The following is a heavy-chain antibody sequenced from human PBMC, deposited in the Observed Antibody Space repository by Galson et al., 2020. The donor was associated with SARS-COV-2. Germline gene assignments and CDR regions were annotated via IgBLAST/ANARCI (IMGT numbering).Heavy chain of an antibody. Sequence: SQTLSLTCSVSGGFIGSGNFYWGWIRQHPGKGLAWIGYIHYTGTTYYNPSLKSRVGISVETSESQFSLNLNSVTAADTAVYYCARSVGGYTNWFDSWGPGTLVTVSS. D-gene: IGHD1-1*01. J-gene: IGHJ5*01. CDR3: ARSVGGYTNWFDS. V-gene: IGHV4-31*02. CDR2: IHYTGTT. CDR1: GGFIGSGNFY.